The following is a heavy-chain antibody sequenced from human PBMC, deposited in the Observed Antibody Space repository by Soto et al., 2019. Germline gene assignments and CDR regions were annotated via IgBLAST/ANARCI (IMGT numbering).Heavy chain of an antibody. CDR1: GFTFNSYW. D-gene: IGHD1-26*01. CDR3: ARGWGLDP. Sequence: EVQLVESGGGLVQPGGSLRLSCAASGFTFNSYWMTWVRQAPGKGLEWVANIKQDGSEKYYVDSVKGRFTISRDNAKNSLYLQMNSLRAKDTAVYYCARGWGLDPWGQGTLVTVSS. CDR2: IKQDGSEK. J-gene: IGHJ5*02. V-gene: IGHV3-7*04.